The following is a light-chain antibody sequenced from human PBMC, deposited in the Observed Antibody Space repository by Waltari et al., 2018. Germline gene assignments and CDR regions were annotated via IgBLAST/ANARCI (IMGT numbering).Light chain of an antibody. CDR2: DVS. J-gene: IGLJ3*02. V-gene: IGLV2-23*02. Sequence: QSALTQPASVSGSPGQSVTISCTGASSDIRRYDIVSWYQQHPGNAPKLIICDVSKRPSGVYDRFSGSKSGDTASLTISGLQFEDEADYYCCSYAGNYIWVFGGGTRLTVL. CDR3: CSYAGNYIWV. CDR1: SSDIRRYDI.